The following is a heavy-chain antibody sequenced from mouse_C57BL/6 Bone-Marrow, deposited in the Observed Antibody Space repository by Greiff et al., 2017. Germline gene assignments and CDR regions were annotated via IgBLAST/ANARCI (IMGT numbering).Heavy chain of an antibody. CDR3: AREGTGAWFAY. Sequence: VQLQQPGAELVKPGASVKLSCKASGYTFTSYWMQWVKQRPGQGLEWIGEIDPSDSYTNYNQKFKGKATLTVDPSSSTAYMQLSSLTSEDSAVYYCAREGTGAWFAYWGQGTLVTVSA. V-gene: IGHV1-50*01. CDR1: GYTFTSYW. D-gene: IGHD3-3*01. J-gene: IGHJ3*01. CDR2: IDPSDSYT.